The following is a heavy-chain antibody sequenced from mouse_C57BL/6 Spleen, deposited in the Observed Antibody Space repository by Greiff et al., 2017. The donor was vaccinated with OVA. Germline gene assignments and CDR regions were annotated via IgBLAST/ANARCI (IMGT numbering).Heavy chain of an antibody. CDR3: ARPAGSWYFDV. V-gene: IGHV5-17*01. J-gene: IGHJ1*03. Sequence: EVMLVESGGGLVKPGGSLKLSCAASGFTFSDYGMHWVRQAPEKGLEWVAYISSGSSTIYYAATVKGRFTISRDNAKNTLFLQMTTLRSEDPAMYYCARPAGSWYFDVWGTGTTVTVSS. CDR1: GFTFSDYG. CDR2: ISSGSSTI. D-gene: IGHD1-1*01.